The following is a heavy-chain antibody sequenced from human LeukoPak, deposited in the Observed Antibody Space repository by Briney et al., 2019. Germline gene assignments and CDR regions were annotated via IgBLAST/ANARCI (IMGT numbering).Heavy chain of an antibody. J-gene: IGHJ4*02. D-gene: IGHD5-12*01. CDR3: AKDRRLPWDYFDS. CDR1: GVTFSSYA. V-gene: IGHV3-23*01. CDR2: IDGSGGST. Sequence: GGSLRLSCVASGVTFSSYAMSWFRQAPGRGLEWVSAIDGSGGSTYYADSVKGRFTISRDNSKNTLYLQMHSLRAEDTAIYYCAKDRRLPWDYFDSWGQETQVTVSS.